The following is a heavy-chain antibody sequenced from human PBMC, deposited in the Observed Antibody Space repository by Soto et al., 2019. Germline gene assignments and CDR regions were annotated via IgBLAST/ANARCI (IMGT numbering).Heavy chain of an antibody. J-gene: IGHJ6*02. V-gene: IGHV5-10-1*01. CDR2: IDPSDSYT. CDR3: ARHRGPPYYYYGMDV. Sequence: GESLKISCKGSGYSFTSYWISWVRQMPGKGLEWMGRIDPSDSYTNYGPSFQGHVTISADKSISTAYLQWSSLKASDTAMYYCARHRGPPYYYYGMDVWGQGTTVTVSS. CDR1: GYSFTSYW. D-gene: IGHD3-16*01.